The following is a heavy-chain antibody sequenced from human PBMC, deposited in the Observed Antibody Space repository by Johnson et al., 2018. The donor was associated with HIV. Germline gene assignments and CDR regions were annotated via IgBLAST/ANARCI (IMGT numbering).Heavy chain of an antibody. CDR3: ARARNWNDDDAFDI. J-gene: IGHJ3*02. Sequence: VQLVESGGGLVQPGGSLRLSCAASGFTFGNYWMSWVRQAPGKGLEWVANINQDGSEKYDVDSVKGRFTISRDNSKNTLYLQMNSLRAEDTAVYYCARARNWNDDDAFDIWGQGTMVTVSS. CDR1: GFTFGNYW. D-gene: IGHD1-1*01. V-gene: IGHV3-7*02. CDR2: INQDGSEK.